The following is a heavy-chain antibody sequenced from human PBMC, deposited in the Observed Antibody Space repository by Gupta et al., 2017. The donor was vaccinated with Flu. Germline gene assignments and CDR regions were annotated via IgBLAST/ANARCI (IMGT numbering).Heavy chain of an antibody. Sequence: QVQLQESGPGMVKPSETLSLICAVSNGSISTYYWSWIRQPPGKGLQWIGYIHYSGSTMSNPSLRSRVTISVDTSKNQFSLSLKSVTATDTAVYFCARHYREMATSSFDFWGQGTLVTVSS. CDR1: NGSISTYY. D-gene: IGHD5-12*01. CDR3: ARHYREMATSSFDF. CDR2: IHYSGST. V-gene: IGHV4-59*08. J-gene: IGHJ4*02.